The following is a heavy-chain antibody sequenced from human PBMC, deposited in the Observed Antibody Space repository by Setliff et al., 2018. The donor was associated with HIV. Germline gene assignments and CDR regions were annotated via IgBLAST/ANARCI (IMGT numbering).Heavy chain of an antibody. CDR2: IYYSGST. V-gene: IGHV4-59*11. D-gene: IGHD3-3*01. J-gene: IGHJ4*02. CDR1: GDSISSHY. CDR3: TRGPEGVAGGDC. Sequence: SETLSLTCTVSGDSISSHYWNWIRQPPGKALEWIGYIYYSGSTNYNPSFKSRVTISVDRSKMQFSLNLSSVTDADTAIYYCTRGPEGVAGGDCWGQGILVTVSS.